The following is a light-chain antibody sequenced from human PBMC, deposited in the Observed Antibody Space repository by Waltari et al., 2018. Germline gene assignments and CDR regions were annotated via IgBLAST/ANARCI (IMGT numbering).Light chain of an antibody. CDR3: QKYNTYSS. V-gene: IGKV1-5*03. CDR1: QSISNW. Sequence: DIQMTQSPSSRSASVGDRVTVTCRASQSISNWLAWYQQNPGKARILLIYKASILKSGVPSRFSGRGSGTQFTLTISSLQPGDFATYYCQKYNTYSSFGQGTKLEIK. J-gene: IGKJ2*01. CDR2: KAS.